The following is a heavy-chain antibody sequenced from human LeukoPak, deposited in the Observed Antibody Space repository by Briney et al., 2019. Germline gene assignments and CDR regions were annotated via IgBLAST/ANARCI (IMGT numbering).Heavy chain of an antibody. J-gene: IGHJ4*02. CDR3: ARGWLGGWYDY. D-gene: IGHD6-19*01. CDR1: GGSFSGYY. V-gene: IGHV4-34*01. Sequence: SETLSLTCAVYGGSFSGYYWSWLRQPPGKGLEWIGEINHSGSTNYNPSLKSRVTISVDTSKNQFSLKLSSVTAADTAVYYCARGWLGGWYDYWGQGTLVTVSS. CDR2: INHSGST.